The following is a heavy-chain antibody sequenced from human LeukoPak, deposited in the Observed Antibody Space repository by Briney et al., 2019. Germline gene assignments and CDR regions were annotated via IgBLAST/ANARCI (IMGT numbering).Heavy chain of an antibody. J-gene: IGHJ3*02. Sequence: SETLSLTCTVSGGSISSYYWSWIRQPPGKGLEWIGYIYYSGSTNYNPSLKSRVTISVDTSKNQFSLKLSSVTAADTAVYYCARGYVFSHAFDIWGQGTMVTVSS. CDR3: ARGYVFSHAFDI. D-gene: IGHD2-2*01. CDR2: IYYSGST. V-gene: IGHV4-59*08. CDR1: GGSISSYY.